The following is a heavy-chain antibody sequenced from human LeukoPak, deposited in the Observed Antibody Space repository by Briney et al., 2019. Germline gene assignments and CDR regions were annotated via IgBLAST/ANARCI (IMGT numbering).Heavy chain of an antibody. CDR2: ISYDGSNK. V-gene: IGHV3-30*03. CDR1: GFTFSSYG. J-gene: IGHJ6*03. Sequence: GRSLRLSCAASGFTFSSYGMHWVRQAPGKGLEWVAVISYDGSNKYYADSVKGRFTISRDNSKNTLYLQMNSLRAEDTAVYSCARVGGSTSNTDYYYYMDVWGKGTTVTVSS. CDR3: ARVGGSTSNTDYYYYMDV. D-gene: IGHD2-2*01.